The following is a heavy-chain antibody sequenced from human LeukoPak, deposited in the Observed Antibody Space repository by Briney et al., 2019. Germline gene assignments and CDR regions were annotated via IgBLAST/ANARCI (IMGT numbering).Heavy chain of an antibody. Sequence: GGSLRLSCAASGFTFSDYYMSWIRQAPGKGLEWVSYISSSGSTIYYADSVKGRCTISRDNSKNTLYLQMNSLRAEDTAVYYCARDSGDGDYTPDMDVWGKGTTVTVSS. V-gene: IGHV3-11*01. CDR3: ARDSGDGDYTPDMDV. J-gene: IGHJ6*03. CDR2: ISSSGSTI. D-gene: IGHD2-21*02. CDR1: GFTFSDYY.